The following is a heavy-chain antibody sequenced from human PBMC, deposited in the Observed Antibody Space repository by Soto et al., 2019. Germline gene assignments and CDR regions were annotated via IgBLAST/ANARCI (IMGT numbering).Heavy chain of an antibody. D-gene: IGHD6-19*01. Sequence: QVQLVQSGAEVKKPGSSVKVSCKASGGTFSTYTITWVRQAPGQGLEWMGRIIPFLGIANYAQKFQGRVMITADKSTSTVSMELSSLRSDDTAVYYCASSIGVPGQDAFDIWGQGPMVTVSS. CDR2: IIPFLGIA. J-gene: IGHJ3*02. CDR1: GGTFSTYT. V-gene: IGHV1-69*02. CDR3: ASSIGVPGQDAFDI.